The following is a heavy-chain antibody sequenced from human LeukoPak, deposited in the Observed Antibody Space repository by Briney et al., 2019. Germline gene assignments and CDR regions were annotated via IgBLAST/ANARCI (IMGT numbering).Heavy chain of an antibody. V-gene: IGHV3-23*01. CDR2: ISGNGYVT. J-gene: IGHJ4*02. CDR1: GFTFSSYA. CDR3: PKSSSGWAEFDY. Sequence: GGSLRLSCEASGFTFSSYAMSWVRPAPGKGLEWVSAISGNGYVTHYADSVRGRFTISRDNSKNTMSLQMNSLRAADTAVYYCPKSSSGWAEFDYWGQGTLVTVSS. D-gene: IGHD6-19*01.